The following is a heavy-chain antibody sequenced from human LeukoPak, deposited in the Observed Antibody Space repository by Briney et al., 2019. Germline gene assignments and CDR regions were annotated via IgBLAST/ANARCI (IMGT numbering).Heavy chain of an antibody. V-gene: IGHV1-58*02. CDR2: IVVGSGNT. D-gene: IGHD3-9*01. CDR1: GFTFTSSA. CDR3: AADVEAHYDILTPNWYFDL. J-gene: IGHJ2*01. Sequence: GAAVKVSCKASGFTFTSSAMQWVRQARGQRLEWIGWIVVGSGNTNYAQKFQERVTITRDMSTSTAYMELSSLRSEDTAVYYCAADVEAHYDILTPNWYFDLWGRGTLVTVSS.